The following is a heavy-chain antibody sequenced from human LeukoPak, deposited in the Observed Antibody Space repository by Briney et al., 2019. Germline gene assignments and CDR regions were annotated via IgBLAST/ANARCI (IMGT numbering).Heavy chain of an antibody. CDR1: GFTFSSCA. Sequence: GGSLRLSCAASGFTFSSCAMSWVRQAPGKGLEWVSAITGGGGTTYYADSVKGRFTISRDNSKNTLYLEMNSLRAEDTAVYYCARVPCWSTTSCPHVDYWGQGTLVTVSS. CDR3: ARVPCWSTTSCPHVDY. J-gene: IGHJ4*02. D-gene: IGHD2-2*01. V-gene: IGHV3-23*01. CDR2: ITGGGGTT.